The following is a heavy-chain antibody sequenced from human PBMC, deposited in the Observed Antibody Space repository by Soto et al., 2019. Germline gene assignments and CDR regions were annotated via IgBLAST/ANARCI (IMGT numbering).Heavy chain of an antibody. V-gene: IGHV1-46*01. CDR2: INPRGGST. J-gene: IGHJ6*02. D-gene: IGHD1-26*01. CDR3: GRSQVGQPLDV. CDR1: RYAFTNFY. Sequence: ASVKVSCKASRYAFTNFYIHWLRQAPGQRLEWMGIINPRGGSTTYPQKFQGRVTMTRDTSTSTVHMQLITLRSEDTAVYCCGRSQVGQPLDVWGPGPTVTVSS.